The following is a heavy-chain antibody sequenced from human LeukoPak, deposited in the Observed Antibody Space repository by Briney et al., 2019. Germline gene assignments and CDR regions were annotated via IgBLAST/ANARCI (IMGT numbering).Heavy chain of an antibody. CDR2: IYHSGST. D-gene: IGHD3-10*01. J-gene: IGHJ3*02. Sequence: SETLSLTCTVSGYSISSGYYWGWIRQPPGKGLEWIGSIYHSGSTYYNPSLKSRVTISVDTSKNQFSLKLSSVTAADTAVYYCARFGVGTAFDIWGQGTMVTVSS. CDR3: ARFGVGTAFDI. V-gene: IGHV4-38-2*02. CDR1: GYSISSGYY.